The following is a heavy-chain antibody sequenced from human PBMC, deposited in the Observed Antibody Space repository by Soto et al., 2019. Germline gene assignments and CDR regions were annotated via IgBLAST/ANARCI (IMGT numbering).Heavy chain of an antibody. J-gene: IGHJ4*02. V-gene: IGHV1-69*06. Sequence: QVLLVQSGAEVKKPGSSVKVSCKLSGATFSSYAMSWVRQAPGQGLEWIGGIIPFFGTPNYAQKFQGRVTITADTSTATSYMELSSLRSDDTAVYYCARDKGAYYSHLDYWGQGILVTVSS. CDR2: IIPFFGTP. CDR1: GATFSSYA. D-gene: IGHD3-22*01. CDR3: ARDKGAYYSHLDY.